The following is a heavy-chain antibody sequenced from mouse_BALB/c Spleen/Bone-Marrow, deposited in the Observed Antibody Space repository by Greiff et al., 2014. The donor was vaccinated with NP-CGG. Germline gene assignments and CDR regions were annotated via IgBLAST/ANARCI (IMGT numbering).Heavy chain of an antibody. D-gene: IGHD2-14*01. CDR2: INPYNDGT. CDR3: ARRSYRYDGFAY. J-gene: IGHJ3*01. CDR1: GYTFTSYV. V-gene: IGHV1-14*01. Sequence: VQLKESGPELVKPGASVKMSCKASGYTFTSYVMHWVKQKPGQGLEWIGYINPYNDGTKYNEKFKGKATLTSDKSSSTAYMEHSSLTSEDSAVYYCARRSYRYDGFAYWGQGTLVTVSA.